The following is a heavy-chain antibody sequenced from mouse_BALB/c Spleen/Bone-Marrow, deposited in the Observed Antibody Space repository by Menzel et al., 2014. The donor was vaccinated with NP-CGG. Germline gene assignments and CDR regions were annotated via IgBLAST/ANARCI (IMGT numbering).Heavy chain of an antibody. D-gene: IGHD3-1*01. CDR1: GFNIKDTF. Sequence: EVQLQQSGAELVKPGASVKLSCTASGFNIKDTFMHWVKQRPEQGLEWIGRIAPPNDNTKYDPKFQGKATITADTSSNTAYLQLSSLTSEDTAVYYCARYVCGLYFDSWGQGTTLTVSS. CDR3: ARYVCGLYFDS. CDR2: IAPPNDNT. J-gene: IGHJ2*01. V-gene: IGHV14-3*02.